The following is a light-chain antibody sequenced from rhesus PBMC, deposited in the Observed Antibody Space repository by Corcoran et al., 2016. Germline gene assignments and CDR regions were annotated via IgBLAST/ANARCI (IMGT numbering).Light chain of an antibody. CDR1: QGISTY. V-gene: IGKV1-43*01. CDR3: LQYNSNPLT. CDR2: AAS. Sequence: DIQMTQSPSSLSASVGDRVTITCRASQGISTYLNWYQQKPGKAPKRRIYAASSLESGVPSRFSGRGSGTDFTLTISSLQPEDFATYYCLQYNSNPLTFGGGTKVEIK. J-gene: IGKJ4*01.